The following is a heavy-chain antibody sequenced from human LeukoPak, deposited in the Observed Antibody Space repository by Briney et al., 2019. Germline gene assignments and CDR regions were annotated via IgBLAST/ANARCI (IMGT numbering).Heavy chain of an antibody. D-gene: IGHD4-11*01. CDR2: IYHSGSA. Sequence: SETLSLTCAVSAYSISSGYYWGRIRQPPGKGLEWIGSIYHSGSAYYNPSLKSRVTISVYTSKNQFSQKLNSVTAADTALSYCARANSKLDYWARGTRVTVSS. CDR3: ARANSKLDY. V-gene: IGHV4-38-2*01. CDR1: AYSISSGYY. J-gene: IGHJ4*02.